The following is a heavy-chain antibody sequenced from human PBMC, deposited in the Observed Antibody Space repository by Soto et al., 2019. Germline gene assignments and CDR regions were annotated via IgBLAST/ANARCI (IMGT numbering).Heavy chain of an antibody. Sequence: GGSLRLSCAASGFTFSNYCMHWVRQAPGKGLVWVSRINSDGTRTNYADSVKGRFTISRDNAENTLYLQMNSLTAEDTAVYYCARVAVGYYYMDVWGKGTTVTVSS. CDR3: ARVAVGYYYMDV. J-gene: IGHJ6*03. CDR2: INSDGTRT. CDR1: GFTFSNYC. V-gene: IGHV3-74*01.